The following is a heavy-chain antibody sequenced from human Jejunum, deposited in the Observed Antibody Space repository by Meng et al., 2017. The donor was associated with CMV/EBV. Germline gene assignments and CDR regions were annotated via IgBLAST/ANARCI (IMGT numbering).Heavy chain of an antibody. CDR2: IYYSGRT. V-gene: IGHV4-39*07. CDR1: STNYY. J-gene: IGHJ4*02. CDR3: ARLMYYYGSGTPYYFDY. D-gene: IGHD3-10*01. Sequence: STNYYWGWIRRPPGKGLEWIGNIYYSGRTDYNQSLKSRVTTSVDTSKNQLSLKLSSVTAADTAIYYCARLMYYYGSGTPYYFDYWGQGTPVTVSS.